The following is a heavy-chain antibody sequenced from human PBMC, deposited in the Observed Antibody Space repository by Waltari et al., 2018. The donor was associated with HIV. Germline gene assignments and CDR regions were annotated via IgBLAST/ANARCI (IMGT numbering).Heavy chain of an antibody. V-gene: IGHV4-34*02. CDR2: INTSGKK. CDR1: GGTFSGYY. CDR3: AREKSRASKWYGIFYYDA. D-gene: IGHD2-15*01. J-gene: IGHJ5*02. Sequence: QVQLQQWGAGLLKPSETLSLTCAVYGGTFSGYYWTWISQAPGKGLEWMGEINTSGKKNYNPSLKRLLTLSVDTSKNQVSLCMKSVTVEDTAIYYCAREKSRASKWYGIFYYDAWGQGTLVSVPS.